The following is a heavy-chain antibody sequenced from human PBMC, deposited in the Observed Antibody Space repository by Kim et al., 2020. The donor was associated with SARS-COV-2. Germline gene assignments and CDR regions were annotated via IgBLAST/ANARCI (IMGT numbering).Heavy chain of an antibody. J-gene: IGHJ4*02. CDR1: GGSISSGGYY. D-gene: IGHD3-16*01. CDR3: ARVGTQAYSLMITFGGALDY. CDR2: IYYSGST. Sequence: SETLSLTCTVSGGSISSGGYYWSWIRQHPGKGLEWIGYIYYSGSTYYNPSLKSRVTISVDTSKNQFSLKLSSVTAADTAVYYCARVGTQAYSLMITFGGALDYWGQGTLVTVSS. V-gene: IGHV4-31*03.